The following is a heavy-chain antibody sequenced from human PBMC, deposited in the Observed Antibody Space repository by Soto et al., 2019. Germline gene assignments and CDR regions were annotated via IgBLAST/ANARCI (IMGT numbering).Heavy chain of an antibody. D-gene: IGHD6-13*01. CDR3: ARDRPGSDSSSWYMNYYYYMDV. V-gene: IGHV3-74*01. CDR2: INSDGSST. CDR1: GFTFSSYW. J-gene: IGHJ6*03. Sequence: GGSLRLSCAASGFTFSSYWMHWVRQAPGKGLVWVSRINSDGSSTSYADSVKGRFTISRDNAKNTLYLQMNSLRAEDTAVYYCARDRPGSDSSSWYMNYYYYMDVWGKGTTVTVSS.